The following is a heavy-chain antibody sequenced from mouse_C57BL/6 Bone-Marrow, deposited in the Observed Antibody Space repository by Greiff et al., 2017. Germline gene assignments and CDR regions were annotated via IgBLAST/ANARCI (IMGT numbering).Heavy chain of an antibody. Sequence: EVKLVESGGGLVQPGGSLKLSCAASGFTFSDYYMYWVRQTPEKRLEWVAYISNGGGSTYYPDTVKGRFPISSDNAKNSLYLQMSRLKSEDTAMYYCARHGEPTIVTFDVWGTGTTVTVSS. J-gene: IGHJ1*03. D-gene: IGHD2-5*01. CDR2: ISNGGGST. V-gene: IGHV5-12*01. CDR1: GFTFSDYY. CDR3: ARHGEPTIVTFDV.